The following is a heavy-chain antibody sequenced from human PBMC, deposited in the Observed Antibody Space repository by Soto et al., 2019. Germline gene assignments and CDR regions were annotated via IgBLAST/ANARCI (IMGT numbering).Heavy chain of an antibody. Sequence: QVHLVQSGAEVKKPGAPVKVSCKGPGYTFTSYGITWVRQAPGQGLEWMGWISAHNGNTIYAQKLQGRVTVTRDTSTSTAYMELRSLRSDDTAVYYCARGRYGDYWGQGARVTVSS. V-gene: IGHV1-18*01. CDR1: GYTFTSYG. CDR2: ISAHNGNT. D-gene: IGHD1-1*01. J-gene: IGHJ4*02. CDR3: ARGRYGDY.